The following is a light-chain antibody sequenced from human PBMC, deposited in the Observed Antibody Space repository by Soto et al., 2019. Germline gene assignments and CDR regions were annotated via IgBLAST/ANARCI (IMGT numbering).Light chain of an antibody. V-gene: IGKV3-11*01. CDR2: DAS. CDR1: QSVRSS. Sequence: DIVLTQSPATLSLSPGERATLSCRASQSVRSSVAWYQQNPGQAPRLLIYDASTRATGIPARFSGSGSGTDFTLTISSLEPEDFASYYCQQRDSWPLTFGGGTKVEI. CDR3: QQRDSWPLT. J-gene: IGKJ4*01.